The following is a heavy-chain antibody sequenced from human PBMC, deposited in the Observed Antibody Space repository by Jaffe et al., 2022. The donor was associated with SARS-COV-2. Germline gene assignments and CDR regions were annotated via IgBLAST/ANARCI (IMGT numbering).Heavy chain of an antibody. CDR2: INPNSGGT. Sequence: QVRLMQSGAEVKRPGASLRVSCKASGYNFAAYYTHWVRQAPGQGLEWMGWINPNSGGTKFAHKFEGRVTLTRDTSISTSYLEFPSLRSDDTAVYYCAREDINLDGMDVWGQGTTVIVS. J-gene: IGHJ6*02. CDR1: GYNFAAYY. V-gene: IGHV1-2*07. CDR3: AREDINLDGMDV.